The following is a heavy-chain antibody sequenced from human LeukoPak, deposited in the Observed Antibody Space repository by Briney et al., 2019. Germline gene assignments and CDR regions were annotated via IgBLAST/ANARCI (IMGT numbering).Heavy chain of an antibody. J-gene: IGHJ4*02. V-gene: IGHV3-11*05. Sequence: PGGSLRLSCAASGFTVSSYYMSWVRQAPGKGLEWVSYISSSSSYANYADSVKGRFTISRDNAKNSLYLQMNSLRAEDTAVYYCARGSSSSWYWYFDYWGQGTLVTVSS. CDR2: ISSSSSYA. D-gene: IGHD6-13*01. CDR3: ARGSSSSWYWYFDY. CDR1: GFTVSSYY.